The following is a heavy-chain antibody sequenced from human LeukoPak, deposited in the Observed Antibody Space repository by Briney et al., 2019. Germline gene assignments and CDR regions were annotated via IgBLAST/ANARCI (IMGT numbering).Heavy chain of an antibody. V-gene: IGHV1-2*02. CDR2: INPNTGGT. D-gene: IGHD5-12*01. CDR3: ASVTLSAYDGDY. J-gene: IGHJ4*02. Sequence: ASVKVSCKASGYTFTGYYIHWVRQAPGQGPEWMGYINPNTGGTKYAQIFQDRVTMTRDTSISTAYMELSRLRSDDTAVYYCASVTLSAYDGDYRGQGTLVTVSS. CDR1: GYTFTGYY.